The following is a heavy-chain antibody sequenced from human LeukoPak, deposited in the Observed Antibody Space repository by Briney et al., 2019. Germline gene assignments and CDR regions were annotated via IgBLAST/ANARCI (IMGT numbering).Heavy chain of an antibody. Sequence: GGSLRLSCAASGFTFSGYALSWVRQAPGKGLEWVSGISGSGYSSNYADSMKGRFTISRDNSKNTLYLQMNSLRVEDTAVYYCAKEAGYSGYDYPDYWGQGTLVTVSS. CDR1: GFTFSGYA. CDR2: ISGSGYSS. J-gene: IGHJ4*02. V-gene: IGHV3-23*01. D-gene: IGHD5-12*01. CDR3: AKEAGYSGYDYPDY.